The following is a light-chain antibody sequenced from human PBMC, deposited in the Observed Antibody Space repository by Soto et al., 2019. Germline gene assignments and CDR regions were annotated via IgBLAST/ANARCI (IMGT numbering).Light chain of an antibody. CDR2: EDN. CDR3: QSYDSSNQV. J-gene: IGLJ1*01. V-gene: IGLV6-57*03. CDR1: SGSIASNY. Sequence: NFMLTQPHSVSKSPGKTVTISCTRSSGSIASNYVQWYQQRPGSAPTTVIYEDNQRPSGVPDRFSGSIDSSSNSASLTISGLKTEDEDDYYCQSYDSSNQVFGTGTKLTV.